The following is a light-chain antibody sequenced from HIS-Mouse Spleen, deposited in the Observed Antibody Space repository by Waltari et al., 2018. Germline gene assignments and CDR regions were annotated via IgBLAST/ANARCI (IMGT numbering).Light chain of an antibody. CDR3: QSYDSSVWV. J-gene: IGLJ3*02. Sequence: FMLTQPHSVSESPGKTVTISCTRSSCRIASTYVQWYQQRPGSAPTTVIYEDNQRPSGVPDRFSGSIDSSSNSASLTISGLKTEDEADYYCQSYDSSVWVFGGGTKLTVL. CDR2: EDN. CDR1: SCRIASTY. V-gene: IGLV6-57*04.